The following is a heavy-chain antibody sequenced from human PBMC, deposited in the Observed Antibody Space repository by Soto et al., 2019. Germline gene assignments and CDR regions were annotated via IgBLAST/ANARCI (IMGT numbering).Heavy chain of an antibody. J-gene: IGHJ4*02. D-gene: IGHD1-26*01. CDR3: ARPYAGTYHSDH. V-gene: IGHV3-74*01. CDR1: GLSFSIYL. Sequence: EVQLVESGGGLVQPGGSLRLSCAASGLSFSIYLMHWVRQAPGKGLEWVSRINTDGSTTNYADSVKGRFTISRDNAKNTLYLQMNSLRAEDTAVYYCARPYAGTYHSDHWGQGTLVTVSS. CDR2: INTDGSTT.